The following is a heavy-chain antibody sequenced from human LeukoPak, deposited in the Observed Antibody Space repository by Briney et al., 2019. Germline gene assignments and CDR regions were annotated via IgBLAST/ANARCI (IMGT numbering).Heavy chain of an antibody. V-gene: IGHV1-69*04. J-gene: IGHJ5*02. D-gene: IGHD2-2*01. CDR1: GGTFSNYA. CDR3: ARDVWGCSSTSCYLFDP. Sequence: GASVKVSCKASGGTFSNYAISWVRQAPGQGLEWMGRIIPILGIANYAQKFQGRVTITADESTSTAYMELSSLRSEDTAVYYCARDVWGCSSTSCYLFDPWGQGTLVTVSS. CDR2: IIPILGIA.